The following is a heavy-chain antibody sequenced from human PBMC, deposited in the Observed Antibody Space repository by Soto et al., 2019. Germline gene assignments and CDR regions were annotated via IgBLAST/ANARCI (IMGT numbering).Heavy chain of an antibody. Sequence: GGSLRLSCAASGFTFSSYWMNWVRQAPGKGLVWVSRINSDGSSTNYADSVKGRFTISRDNTKNTLYLQMNSLRAEDTAVYYCARDAAAAEDYWGQGTRVTAPQ. V-gene: IGHV3-74*01. D-gene: IGHD6-13*01. CDR1: GFTFSSYW. CDR2: INSDGSST. CDR3: ARDAAAAEDY. J-gene: IGHJ4*02.